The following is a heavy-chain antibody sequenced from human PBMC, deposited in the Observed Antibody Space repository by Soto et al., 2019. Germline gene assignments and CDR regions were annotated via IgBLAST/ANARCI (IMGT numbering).Heavy chain of an antibody. CDR3: ARGRGLWWKVGYYYGMDV. V-gene: IGHV1-69*13. J-gene: IGHJ6*02. D-gene: IGHD2-21*01. Sequence: SVKVSFKASGGTFSSYAISWVRQAPGQGLEWMGGIIPTFGTASYAQKFQGRVTITADESTSTAYMELSSLRSEDTAVYYCARGRGLWWKVGYYYGMDVWGQGTTVTVSS. CDR1: GGTFSSYA. CDR2: IIPTFGTA.